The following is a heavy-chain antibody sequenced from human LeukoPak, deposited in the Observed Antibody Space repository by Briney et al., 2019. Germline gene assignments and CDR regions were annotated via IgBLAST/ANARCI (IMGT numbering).Heavy chain of an antibody. V-gene: IGHV3-23*01. CDR2: ISGSGGST. Sequence: PGGSLRLSCAASGFTFSSYAMSWVSQAPGKGLKWVSAISGSGGSTYYADSVKGRFTISRDNSKNTLYLQMNSLRAEDTAVYYCAKVRSSSSWTAFDYWGQGTLVTVSS. J-gene: IGHJ4*02. D-gene: IGHD6-13*01. CDR1: GFTFSSYA. CDR3: AKVRSSSSWTAFDY.